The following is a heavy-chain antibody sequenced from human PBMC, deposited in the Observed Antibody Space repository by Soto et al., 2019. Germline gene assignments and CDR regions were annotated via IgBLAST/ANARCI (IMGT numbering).Heavy chain of an antibody. J-gene: IGHJ4*02. CDR2: IFPNVGTA. V-gene: IGHV1-69*01. Sequence: QVHLEQSGAEMKKPGTSVKVSCKASGGSFSTNEIDWVRQAPGQGLEWMGRIFPNVGTADYAQKFQGRLTIIADESTATVFMELSRLSPADTAVYFCATEPIYYNDGSGYYPLGHWGQGTLVTVSS. D-gene: IGHD3-22*01. CDR1: GGSFSTNE. CDR3: ATEPIYYNDGSGYYPLGH.